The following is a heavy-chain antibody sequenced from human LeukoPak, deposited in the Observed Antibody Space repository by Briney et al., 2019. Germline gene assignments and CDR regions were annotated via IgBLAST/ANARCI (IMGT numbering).Heavy chain of an antibody. D-gene: IGHD5-12*01. J-gene: IGHJ4*02. CDR3: ARGRWLRLLYFDY. CDR1: GFTFSDYY. CDR2: ISSSGSTV. V-gene: IGHV3-11*04. Sequence: GGSLRLSCAASGFTFSDYYMSWIRQAPGKGLEWVSYISSSGSTVYHADSVKGRFTIPRDNAKNSLYLQMNSLRAEDTAVYYCARGRWLRLLYFDYWGQGTLVTVSS.